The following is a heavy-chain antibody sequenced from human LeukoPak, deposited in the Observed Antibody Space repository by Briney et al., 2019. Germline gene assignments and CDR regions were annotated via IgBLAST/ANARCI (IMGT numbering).Heavy chain of an antibody. CDR3: ARELRGHYYDSSGYREYFQH. Sequence: ASETLSLTCAVYGGSFSGYYWSWIRQPPGKGLEWIGEINQSGSTNYNPSLKSRVTISVDTSKNQFSLKLSSVTAADTAVYYCARELRGHYYDSSGYREYFQHWGQGTLVTVSS. D-gene: IGHD3-22*01. V-gene: IGHV4-34*01. CDR1: GGSFSGYY. CDR2: INQSGST. J-gene: IGHJ1*01.